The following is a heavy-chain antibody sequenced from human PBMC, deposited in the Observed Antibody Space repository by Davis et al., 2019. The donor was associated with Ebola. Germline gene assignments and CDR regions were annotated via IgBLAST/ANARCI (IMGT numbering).Heavy chain of an antibody. CDR1: GASVNSDGYY. CDR3: ARAGTSSFDF. V-gene: IGHV4-31*03. D-gene: IGHD6-19*01. Sequence: SETLSLTCTVSGASVNSDGYYWSWIRQHPGKGLEWIAYIYHSGNTYFNPSLKSRVILSVDRSKNQFSLKLSSVTAADTAVYYCARAGTSSFDFWGQGTLVTVSS. J-gene: IGHJ4*02. CDR2: IYHSGNT.